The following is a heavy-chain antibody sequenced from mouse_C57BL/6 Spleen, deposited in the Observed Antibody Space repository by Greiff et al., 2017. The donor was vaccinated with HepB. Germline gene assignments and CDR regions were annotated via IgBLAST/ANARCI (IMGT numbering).Heavy chain of an antibody. D-gene: IGHD1-1*01. Sequence: QVQLKQPGAELVRPGSSVKLSCKASGYTFTSYWMHWVKQRPIQGLEWIGNIDPSDSETHYNQKFKDKATLTVDKSSSTAYMQLSSLTSEDSAVYYCAREGYYGSSHAGYWGQGTSVTVSS. V-gene: IGHV1-52*01. J-gene: IGHJ4*01. CDR3: AREGYYGSSHAGY. CDR1: GYTFTSYW. CDR2: IDPSDSET.